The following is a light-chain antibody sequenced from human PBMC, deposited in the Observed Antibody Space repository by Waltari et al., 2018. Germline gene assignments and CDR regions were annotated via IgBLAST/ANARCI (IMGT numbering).Light chain of an antibody. CDR2: DAS. Sequence: EIVLTQSPATLSLSPGETATLSCRASQSVGTYLAWYQQKPGQAPRLRIYDASNRATGIPARFRGSGSETDFTLTISSLEAEDFAVYYCQQRSNWTPHTFGQGARLEIK. J-gene: IGKJ2*01. CDR1: QSVGTY. CDR3: QQRSNWTPHT. V-gene: IGKV3-11*01.